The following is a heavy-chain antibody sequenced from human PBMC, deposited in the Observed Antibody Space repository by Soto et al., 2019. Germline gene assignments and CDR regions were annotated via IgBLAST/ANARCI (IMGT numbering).Heavy chain of an antibody. CDR2: IFWDDDK. D-gene: IGHD3-22*01. Sequence: QITLKESGPTLVKPTQTLTRTCTFSGFSLTTSGVGVGWIRQPPGKALEWLALIFWDDDKRYSPSLKSRLTITKDTSKNQVVLTMTNMDPVDTATYYCASSSGYRIFDCWGQGTLVTVSS. J-gene: IGHJ4*02. CDR1: GFSLTTSGVG. CDR3: ASSSGYRIFDC. V-gene: IGHV2-5*02.